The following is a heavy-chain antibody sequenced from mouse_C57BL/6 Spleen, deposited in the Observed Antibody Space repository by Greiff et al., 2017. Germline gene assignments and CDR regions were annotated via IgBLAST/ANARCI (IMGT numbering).Heavy chain of an antibody. CDR1: GFTFSDYG. Sequence: EVQLQESGGGLVKPGGSLKLSCAASGFTFSDYGMHWVRQAPEKGLEWVAYISSGSSTIYYADTVKGRFTISRDNAKNTLFLQMTSLRSEDTAMYYCAREAIYYYGSSPFDYWGQGTTLTVSS. D-gene: IGHD1-1*01. CDR3: AREAIYYYGSSPFDY. V-gene: IGHV5-17*01. J-gene: IGHJ2*01. CDR2: ISSGSSTI.